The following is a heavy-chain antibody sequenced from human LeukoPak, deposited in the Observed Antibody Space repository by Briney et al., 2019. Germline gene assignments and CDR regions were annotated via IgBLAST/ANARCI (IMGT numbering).Heavy chain of an antibody. CDR2: VNYRGIT. J-gene: IGHJ4*02. CDR3: ARHKSKGSHQLRYEGMFDY. D-gene: IGHD2-2*02. V-gene: IGHV4-39*01. Sequence: SETLSLTCSVSGDSISRSSYFWGWIRQPPGKGLEWIGTVNYRGITYYNTSLKSRVTISVDTSKNQFSLKLNSVTAADTAVYYCARHKSKGSHQLRYEGMFDYWGQGTPVTVSS. CDR1: GDSISRSSYF.